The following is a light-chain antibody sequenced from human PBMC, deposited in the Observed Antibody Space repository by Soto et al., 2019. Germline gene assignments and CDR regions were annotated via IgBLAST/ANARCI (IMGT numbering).Light chain of an antibody. J-gene: IGLJ2*01. Sequence: QSVLTQPASVSGSPGQSITISCTGTSTDVGSYNLVSWYQQHPGKAPKLIIYAVTKRPAGVSSRFSGSKSGNTASLTISGLQAEDEADYYCSSYAGFSTVIFSGGIKVTVL. CDR3: SSYAGFSTVI. CDR2: AVT. V-gene: IGLV2-23*02. CDR1: STDVGSYNL.